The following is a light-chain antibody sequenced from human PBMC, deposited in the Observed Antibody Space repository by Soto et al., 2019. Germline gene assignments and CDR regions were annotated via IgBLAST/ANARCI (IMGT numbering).Light chain of an antibody. CDR3: HSYDISLHNYV. CDR1: TSNIGAPYD. V-gene: IGLV1-40*01. Sequence: QSVLTQPPSVSGAPGQRVSISCTGSTSNIGAPYDVHWYQHLPGTAPKLLIYGDNNRPSGVPDRFSGSKSGTSASLAITRLQAEDEPDYYCHSYDISLHNYVFGTGTKVTVL. CDR2: GDN. J-gene: IGLJ1*01.